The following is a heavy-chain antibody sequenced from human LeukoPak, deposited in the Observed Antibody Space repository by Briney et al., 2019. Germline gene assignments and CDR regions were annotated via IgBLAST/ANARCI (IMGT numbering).Heavy chain of an antibody. CDR1: GFTFDDYA. Sequence: GGSLRLSCAASGFTFDDYAMHWVRQAPGRGLEWVSLITGDGSTYYADSVKGRFTISRDNSKNSLYLQMNSLRAEDTALYYCAKDLTDSRSGWFDPWGQGTLVTVSS. D-gene: IGHD3-10*01. CDR3: AKDLTDSRSGWFDP. J-gene: IGHJ5*02. V-gene: IGHV3-43*02. CDR2: ITGDGST.